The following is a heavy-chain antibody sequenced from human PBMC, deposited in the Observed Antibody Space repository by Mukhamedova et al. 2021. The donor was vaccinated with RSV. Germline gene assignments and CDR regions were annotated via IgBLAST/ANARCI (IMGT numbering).Heavy chain of an antibody. V-gene: IGHV3-48*03. D-gene: IGHD2-2*01. CDR2: ISSSGSTI. Sequence: EWVSYISSSGSTIYYADSVKGRFTISRDNAKNSLYLQMNSLRAEDTAVHYCARESRTLPATVFWGQGTLVTVSS. J-gene: IGHJ4*02. CDR3: ARESRTLPATVF.